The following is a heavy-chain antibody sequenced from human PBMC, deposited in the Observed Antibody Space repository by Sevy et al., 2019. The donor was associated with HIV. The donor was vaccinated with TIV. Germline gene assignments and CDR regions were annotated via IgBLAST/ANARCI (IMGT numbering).Heavy chain of an antibody. D-gene: IGHD1-26*01. CDR3: ANAYSGSYSHSYLYALDV. CDR1: GFSFSYYG. V-gene: IGHV3-30*18. CDR2: ISHDGINE. J-gene: IGHJ6*02. Sequence: GGSLRLSCIGSGFSFSYYGIHWVRQSPGKGLDWVAPISHDGINEYYADSVKGRFTSSRDKSKNTVYLEMNSLRNEDTAIYFCANAYSGSYSHSYLYALDVWGQGTTVTVSS.